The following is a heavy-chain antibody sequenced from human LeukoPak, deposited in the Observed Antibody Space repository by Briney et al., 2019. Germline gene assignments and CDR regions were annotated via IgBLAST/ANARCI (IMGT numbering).Heavy chain of an antibody. CDR1: GFTFSSYA. D-gene: IGHD1-1*01. CDR3: AKDLGGTFDY. Sequence: GGSLRLSCAASGFTFSSYAMIWVRQAPGKGLEGVSAISGSGGSTYYAHSVKGRFTISRDNSKNTLYLQMNSLRAEDTAVYYCAKDLGGTFDYWGQGTLVTVSS. J-gene: IGHJ4*02. V-gene: IGHV3-23*01. CDR2: ISGSGGST.